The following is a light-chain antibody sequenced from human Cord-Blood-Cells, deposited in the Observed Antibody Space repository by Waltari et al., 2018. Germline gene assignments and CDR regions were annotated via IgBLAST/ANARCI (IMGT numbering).Light chain of an antibody. CDR2: GAS. J-gene: IGKJ1*01. CDR3: QQYGSSPRT. V-gene: IGKV3-20*01. Sequence: EIVLTKSPAPLSLCPGERATLSCRASQSVSSSYLAWYQQKPGQAPRLLIYGASSRATGIPDRFSGSGSGTDFTLTISRLEPEDFAVYYCQQYGSSPRTFGQGTKVEIK. CDR1: QSVSSSY.